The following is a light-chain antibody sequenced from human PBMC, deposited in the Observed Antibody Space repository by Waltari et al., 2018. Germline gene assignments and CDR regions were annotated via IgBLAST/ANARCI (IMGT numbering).Light chain of an antibody. J-gene: IGLJ1*01. CDR1: SSDVGGYDY. V-gene: IGLV2-14*03. CDR2: DVS. Sequence: QSALTQPASVSGSPGQSITIFCTGTSSDVGGYDYVSWYQQPPGKAPKLWLYDVSSRPSGVSNRLSGSKSGNTASLTISGLQAEDEADYHCGSYTSSSTLVFGTGTKVTVL. CDR3: GSYTSSSTLV.